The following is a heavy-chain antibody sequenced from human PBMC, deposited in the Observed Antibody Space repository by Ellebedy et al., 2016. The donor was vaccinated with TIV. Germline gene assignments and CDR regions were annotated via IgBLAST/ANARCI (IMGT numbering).Heavy chain of an antibody. J-gene: IGHJ3*02. CDR2: ISTYNGDT. V-gene: IGHV1-18*01. CDR3: VHNGDRGI. D-gene: IGHD3-10*01. Sequence: AASVKVSCKASGYTFTNYGLSWVRQAPGQGLEWMGWISTYNGDTKYAQTLQGRVAMTTDTSTNTAYMEMRSLRADDTAVYYCVHNGDRGIWGQGTMVTVSS. CDR1: GYTFTNYG.